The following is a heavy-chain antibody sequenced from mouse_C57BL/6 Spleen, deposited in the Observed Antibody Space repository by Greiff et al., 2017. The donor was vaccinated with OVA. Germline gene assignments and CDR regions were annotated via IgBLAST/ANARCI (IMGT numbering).Heavy chain of an antibody. D-gene: IGHD2-3*01. Sequence: VQLQQSGAELVRPGTSVKVSCKASGYAFTNYLIEWVKQRPGQGLEWIGVINPGSGGTNYNEKFKGKATLTADKSSSTAYMQLSSLTSEDSAVYFCARENGLLYFDYWGQGTTLTVSS. CDR2: INPGSGGT. J-gene: IGHJ2*01. V-gene: IGHV1-54*01. CDR3: ARENGLLYFDY. CDR1: GYAFTNYL.